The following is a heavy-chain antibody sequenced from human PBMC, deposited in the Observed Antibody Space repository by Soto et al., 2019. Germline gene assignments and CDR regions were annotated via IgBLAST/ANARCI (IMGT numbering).Heavy chain of an antibody. CDR2: MYYSGST. Sequence: QVQLQDSGPGLVKPSETLSLSCSVSGGSISGHYWSWVRQTPGKGLEWIGYMYYSGSTNYNPSLKSRVTISVDTSKNHFSLRLTSVTAADTAVYYCARGPYYDLIWNYYYMDVWGKGTTVTVSS. D-gene: IGHD3-16*01. CDR3: ARGPYYDLIWNYYYMDV. J-gene: IGHJ6*03. CDR1: GGSISGHY. V-gene: IGHV4-59*08.